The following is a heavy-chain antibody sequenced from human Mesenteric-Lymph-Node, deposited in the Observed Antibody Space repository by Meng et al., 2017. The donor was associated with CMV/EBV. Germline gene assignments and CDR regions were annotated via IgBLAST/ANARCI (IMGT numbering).Heavy chain of an antibody. J-gene: IGHJ4*02. V-gene: IGHV3-66*02. CDR1: GFTVSSNY. D-gene: IGHD6-19*01. CDR2: IYRGGNT. CDR3: AKIEAVAGNY. Sequence: GESLKISCAASGFTVSSNYMSWVRQAPGKGLEWVSIIYRGGNTYHADSVKGRFTISRDNSKNTLYLQMNSLIAEDTAVYYCAKIEAVAGNYWGQGTLVTVSS.